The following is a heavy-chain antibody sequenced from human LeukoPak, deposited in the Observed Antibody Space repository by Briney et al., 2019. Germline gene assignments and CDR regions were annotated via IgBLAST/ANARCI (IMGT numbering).Heavy chain of an antibody. CDR3: ARVDGSCSGGSCPSGNWFDP. D-gene: IGHD2-15*01. Sequence: GGSLRLSCAASGFTFSSYAIHWVRQAPGKGLEWVGRIRNKANSYSTIYAASVRGRFTISRDDSKNSLYLQMNSLKTEDSAVYYCARVDGSCSGGSCPSGNWFDPWGQGTLVTVSS. J-gene: IGHJ5*02. V-gene: IGHV3-72*01. CDR1: GFTFSSYA. CDR2: IRNKANSYST.